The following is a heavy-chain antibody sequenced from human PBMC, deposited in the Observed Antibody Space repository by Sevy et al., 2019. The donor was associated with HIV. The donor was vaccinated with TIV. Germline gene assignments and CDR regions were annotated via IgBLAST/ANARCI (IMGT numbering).Heavy chain of an antibody. J-gene: IGHJ6*03. CDR1: GFTVSGVH. CDR2: IYDGGST. Sequence: GGSLRLSCSASGFTVSGVHMTWVRQASGKGLEWVSVIYDGGSTYYADSVKGRFITSRENSKNTLYLQMKSLRVEDMAVYYCARWYFNMDVWGQGATVTVSS. V-gene: IGHV3-53*01. CDR3: ARWYFNMDV.